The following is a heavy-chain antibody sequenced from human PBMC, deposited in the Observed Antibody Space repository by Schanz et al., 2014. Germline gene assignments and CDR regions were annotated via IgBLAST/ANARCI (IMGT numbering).Heavy chain of an antibody. J-gene: IGHJ4*02. CDR1: GFTFSSYG. V-gene: IGHV3-33*01. CDR2: IWSDGSGK. D-gene: IGHD1-1*01. CDR3: ARAHGNNWYGKGLDY. Sequence: QVQLVESGGGVVQFGRSLRLSCVASGFTFSSYGMHWVRQAPGKGLEWVAVIWSDGSGKYYADSVKGRFTISRDSPKNTLYLQMNSLRADDTAVYFCARAHGNNWYGKGLDYWGQGTQVTVSS.